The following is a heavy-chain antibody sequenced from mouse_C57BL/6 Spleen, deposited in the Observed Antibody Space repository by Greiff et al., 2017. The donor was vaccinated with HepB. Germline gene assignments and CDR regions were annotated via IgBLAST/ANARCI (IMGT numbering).Heavy chain of an antibody. Sequence: QVQLQQPGAELVMPGASVKLSCKASGYTFTSYWMNWVKQRPGQGLEWIGEIDPSDSYTNYNQKFKGKSTLTVDKSSSTAYMQLSSLTSEDSAVYYCAREMDPQYYGSSYKFTYWGQGTLVTVS. D-gene: IGHD1-1*01. J-gene: IGHJ3*01. V-gene: IGHV1-69*01. CDR1: GYTFTSYW. CDR3: AREMDPQYYGSSYKFTY. CDR2: IDPSDSYT.